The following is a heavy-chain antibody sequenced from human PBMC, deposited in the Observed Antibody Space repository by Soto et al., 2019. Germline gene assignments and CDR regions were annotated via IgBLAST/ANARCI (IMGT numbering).Heavy chain of an antibody. CDR2: IIPIFGTA. Sequence: SVKVSCKASGGTFSSYAISWVRQAPGQGLEWMGGIIPIFGTANYAQKFQGRVTITADESTSTAYMELSSLRSEDTAVYYCARGSRGYRGYGGLGGMDVWGQGTKVTVYS. CDR3: ARGSRGYRGYGGLGGMDV. J-gene: IGHJ6*02. D-gene: IGHD5-12*01. CDR1: GGTFSSYA. V-gene: IGHV1-69*13.